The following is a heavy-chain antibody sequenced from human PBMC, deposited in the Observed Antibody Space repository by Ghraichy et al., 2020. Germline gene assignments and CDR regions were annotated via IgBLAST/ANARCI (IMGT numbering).Heavy chain of an antibody. CDR3: AKAHGKNFAF. Sequence: GGSLRLSCAASGFTFSNYGMHWVRQAPGMGLEWVAVISDDGNFKYYADSVKARFTISRDNSKNTLSLQMDSLRAEDTAVYFCAKAHGKNFAFWGQGTLVTVSS. CDR1: GFTFSNYG. V-gene: IGHV3-30*18. J-gene: IGHJ4*02. CDR2: ISDDGNFK.